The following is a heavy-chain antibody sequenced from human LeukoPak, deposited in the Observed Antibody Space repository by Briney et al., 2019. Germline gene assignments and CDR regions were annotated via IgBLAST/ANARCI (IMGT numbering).Heavy chain of an antibody. CDR1: GYTFTSYG. J-gene: IGHJ4*02. CDR2: ISAYNGNT. CDR3: ARGEYYDILTGYHDLTGVLDY. V-gene: IGHV1-18*04. Sequence: ASVKVSCKASGYTFTSYGISWVRQAPGQGLEWMGWISAYNGNTNYAQKLQGRVTMTTDTSTSTAYMELRSLRSDDTAVYYCARGEYYDILTGYHDLTGVLDYWGQGTLVTVSS. D-gene: IGHD3-9*01.